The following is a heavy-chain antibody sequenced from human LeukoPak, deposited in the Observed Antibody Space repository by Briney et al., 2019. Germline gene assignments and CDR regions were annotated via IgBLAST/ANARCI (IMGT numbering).Heavy chain of an antibody. CDR3: ARDRDSSGFLDAFDI. J-gene: IGHJ3*02. CDR1: GFTFSSYE. V-gene: IGHV3-48*03. D-gene: IGHD3-22*01. CDR2: ISSSGSTI. Sequence: GGSLRLSCAASGFTFSSYEMNWVRQAPGKGLEWVSYISSSGSTIYYADSVKGRFTISRDNAKNSLYLQMNSLRAEDTAVYYCARDRDSSGFLDAFDIWGQGTMVTVSS.